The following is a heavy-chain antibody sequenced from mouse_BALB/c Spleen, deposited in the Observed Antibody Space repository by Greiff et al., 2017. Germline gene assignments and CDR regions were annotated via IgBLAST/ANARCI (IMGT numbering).Heavy chain of an antibody. D-gene: IGHD2-2*01. CDR2: ISSGGSYT. J-gene: IGHJ4*01. Sequence: EVQGVESGGGLVKPGGSLKLSCAASGFTFSSYAMSWVRQTPEKRLEWVATISSGGSYTYYPDSVKGRFTISRDNAKNTLYLQMSSLRSEDTAMYYCARHYGYDDAMDYWGQGTSVTVSS. CDR1: GFTFSSYA. CDR3: ARHYGYDDAMDY. V-gene: IGHV5-9-3*01.